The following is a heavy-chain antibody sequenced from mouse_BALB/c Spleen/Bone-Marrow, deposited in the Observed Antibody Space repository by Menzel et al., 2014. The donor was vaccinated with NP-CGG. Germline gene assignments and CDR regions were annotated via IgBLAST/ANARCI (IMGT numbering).Heavy chain of an antibody. V-gene: IGHV1-84*01. CDR1: GYTFTDYY. CDR2: IYPGSGST. CDR3: ARLIYGSSYIVDF. Sequence: QVQLQQSGPELVKPGASVKISCKASGYTFTDYYINWVKQKPGQGLEWIGWIYPGSGSTKYNEKFKGKATLTVDKSSSTAYMQLSSLTSEDSAVFYCARLIYGSSYIVDFWGQGTSVTVSS. J-gene: IGHJ4*01. D-gene: IGHD1-1*01.